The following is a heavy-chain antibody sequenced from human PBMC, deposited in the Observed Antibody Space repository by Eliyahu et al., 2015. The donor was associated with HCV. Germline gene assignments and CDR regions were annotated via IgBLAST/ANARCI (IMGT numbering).Heavy chain of an antibody. CDR1: GSAFSSYA. CDR3: AKDLAGLPFDY. D-gene: IGHD6-19*01. Sequence: EVQLLESGGGLVQPGGSLRLSXAAXGSAFSSYALGWVRQAPGKGLEWVSAISGSGGSTYYADSVKGRFTISRDNSKNTLYLQMNSLRAEDTAVYYCAKDLAGLPFDYWGQGTLVTVSS. CDR2: ISGSGGST. V-gene: IGHV3-23*01. J-gene: IGHJ4*02.